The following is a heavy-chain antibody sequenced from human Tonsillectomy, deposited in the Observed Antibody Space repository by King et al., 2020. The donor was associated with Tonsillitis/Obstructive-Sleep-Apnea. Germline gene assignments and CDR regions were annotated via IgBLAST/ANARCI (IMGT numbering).Heavy chain of an antibody. J-gene: IGHJ2*01. V-gene: IGHV3-11*01. CDR2: IISSGGTI. CDR1: GFTFRDYN. D-gene: IGHD5-18*01. Sequence: VQLVESGGGLVKPGGSLRLSCAASGFTFRDYNMSWIRQAPGKGLEWVSYIISSGGTIYYADSAKGRFTISRDNAKHSLSLQVNSLRDEETAAYYCARVRTAPYWYFDLGGRGTLVTVSS. CDR3: ARVRTAPYWYFDL.